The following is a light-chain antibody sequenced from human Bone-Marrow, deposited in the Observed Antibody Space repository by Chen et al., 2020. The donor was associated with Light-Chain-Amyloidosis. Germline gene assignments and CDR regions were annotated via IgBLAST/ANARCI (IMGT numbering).Light chain of an antibody. J-gene: IGLJ2*01. V-gene: IGLV3-25*03. Sequence: SYELTQPPSVSVSPVQKDRNTCSGDDLPTKYAYWYQKKPGQAPVLVIHRDTERPSGISERFSGSSSGTTATLTISGVQAEDEADYHCQSADSSGTYEVIFGGGTKLTVL. CDR1: DLPTKY. CDR2: RDT. CDR3: QSADSSGTYEVI.